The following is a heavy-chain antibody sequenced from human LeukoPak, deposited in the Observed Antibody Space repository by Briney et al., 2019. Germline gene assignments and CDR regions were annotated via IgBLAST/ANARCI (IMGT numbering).Heavy chain of an antibody. V-gene: IGHV4-39*01. Sequence: KTSETLSLTCSVSGGSISSSNYYWGWIRQPPGKGLERIGTIYYSGTTYYNPSLESRVTISEDMSKNQSSLTLRSVTAADTAVYYCARQISDYYYYYIDVWGKGTTVTVSS. J-gene: IGHJ6*03. CDR2: IYYSGTT. CDR3: ARQISDYYYYYIDV. CDR1: GGSISSSNYY. D-gene: IGHD3-10*01.